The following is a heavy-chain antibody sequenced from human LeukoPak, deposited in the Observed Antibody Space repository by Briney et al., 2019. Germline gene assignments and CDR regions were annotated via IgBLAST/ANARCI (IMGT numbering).Heavy chain of an antibody. V-gene: IGHV1-69*04. CDR2: IIPILGIA. D-gene: IGHD4-11*01. Sequence: SVKVSCKASGGTFSSYTISWVRQAPGQGLEWMGRIIPILGIANYAQKFQGRVTITADKSTSTAYMELSSLRSEDAAVYYCARDRKPDYSNYGRPFDYWGQGTLVTVSS. J-gene: IGHJ4*02. CDR3: ARDRKPDYSNYGRPFDY. CDR1: GGTFSSYT.